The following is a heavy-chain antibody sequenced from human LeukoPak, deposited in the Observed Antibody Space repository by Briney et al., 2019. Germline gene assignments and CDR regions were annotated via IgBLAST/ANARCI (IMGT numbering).Heavy chain of an antibody. Sequence: RSIYNARSTNYPPSLKSRVTISVDTSKNQFSLKLTSVTAADTAVYYCARQGGWYGGFDYWGQGTPVTVSS. V-gene: IGHV4-59*08. D-gene: IGHD6-19*01. CDR2: IYNARST. J-gene: IGHJ4*02. CDR3: ARQGGWYGGFDY.